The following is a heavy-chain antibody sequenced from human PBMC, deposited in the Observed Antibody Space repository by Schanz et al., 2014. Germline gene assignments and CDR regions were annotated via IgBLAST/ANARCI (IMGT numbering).Heavy chain of an antibody. CDR3: ARDYESALSSPRHDAFDV. CDR2: IWYNGSNK. D-gene: IGHD3-22*01. J-gene: IGHJ3*01. CDR1: GFTVSNSY. Sequence: VQLVESGGGLVQPGGSLRLSCAASGFTVSNSYIHWVRQAPGKGLEWVAVIWYNGSNKYYADSVKGRFTISRDNGKNSLYLQMNSVRAEDTAVYFCARDYESALSSPRHDAFDVWGQGTVVTVSS. V-gene: IGHV3-33*08.